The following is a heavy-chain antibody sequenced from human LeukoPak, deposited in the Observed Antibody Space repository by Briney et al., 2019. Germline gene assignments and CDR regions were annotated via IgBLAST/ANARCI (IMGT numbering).Heavy chain of an antibody. J-gene: IGHJ6*02. CDR3: AKDMGNGITIFGVVPYGMDV. D-gene: IGHD3-3*01. Sequence: QAGGSLRLSCAASGFTFGSSWMHWVRQAPGKGLEWVSGISWNSGSIGYADSVKGRFTISRDNAKNSLYLQMNSLRAEDTALYYCAKDMGNGITIFGVVPYGMDVWGQGTTVTVSS. CDR1: GFTFGSSW. V-gene: IGHV3-9*01. CDR2: ISWNSGSI.